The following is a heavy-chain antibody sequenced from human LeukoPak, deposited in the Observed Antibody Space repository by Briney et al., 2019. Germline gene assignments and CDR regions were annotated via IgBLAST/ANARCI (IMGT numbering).Heavy chain of an antibody. CDR3: AKEQGRFWSGYYTYEAFDI. J-gene: IGHJ3*02. V-gene: IGHV3-30*18. CDR1: GFTFSSYG. D-gene: IGHD3-3*01. CDR2: ISYDGSNK. Sequence: GGSLRLSCAASGFTFSSYGIQWVRQAPGKGLEWVAVISYDGSNKYYADSVKGRFTVSRDNSKNTLYLQMNSLRAEDTAVYYCAKEQGRFWSGYYTYEAFDIWGQGTMVTVSS.